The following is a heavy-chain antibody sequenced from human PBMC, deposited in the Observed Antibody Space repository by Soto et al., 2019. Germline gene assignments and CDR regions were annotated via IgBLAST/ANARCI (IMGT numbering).Heavy chain of an antibody. CDR3: ATHGAAGTWTYYYGMDV. Sequence: PLESLKVSCKGSGYSFTSCWIGWVRQMPGKGLEWMGIIYPGDSDTRYSPSFQCQVTISSDKSIITAYLQWSSLQASDTAMYYCATHGAAGTWTYYYGMDVSGHGTTVGDSS. V-gene: IGHV5-51*01. CDR1: GYSFTSCW. CDR2: IYPGDSDT. J-gene: IGHJ6*02. D-gene: IGHD6-13*01.